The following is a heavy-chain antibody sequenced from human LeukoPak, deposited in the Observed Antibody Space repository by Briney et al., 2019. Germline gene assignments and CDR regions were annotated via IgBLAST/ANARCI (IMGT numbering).Heavy chain of an antibody. V-gene: IGHV4-4*07. J-gene: IGHJ6*03. CDR2: IYTSGST. CDR1: GGSISSYY. CDR3: ARRHHYSYFMDV. Sequence: SETLSLTCTVSGGSISSYYWSWIRQPAGKGLEWIGRIYTSGSTNYNPSLKTRVTISVDTSKNQFSLRLTSVTAADTAVYYCARRHHYSYFMDVWGKGTTVTVSS.